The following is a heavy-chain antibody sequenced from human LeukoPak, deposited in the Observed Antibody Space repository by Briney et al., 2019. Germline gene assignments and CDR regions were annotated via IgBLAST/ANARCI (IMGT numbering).Heavy chain of an antibody. Sequence: GGSLRLSCAASGFTFSSYAMSWVRQAPGKGLEWVSAISGSGGSTYYADSVKGRFTISRDNSKNTLYLQMNSLRAEDTAVYYCAKAYYHDSSGYPDYWGQGTLVTVSS. D-gene: IGHD3-22*01. J-gene: IGHJ4*02. CDR3: AKAYYHDSSGYPDY. CDR2: ISGSGGST. CDR1: GFTFSSYA. V-gene: IGHV3-23*01.